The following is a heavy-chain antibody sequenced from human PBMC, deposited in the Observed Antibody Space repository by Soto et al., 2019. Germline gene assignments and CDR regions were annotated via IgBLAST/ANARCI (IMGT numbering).Heavy chain of an antibody. Sequence: EVQLVESGGGLVQPGGSLRLSCAASGFTFSSYSMNWVRQAPGKGLEWVSYITSSSSTISYADSVKGRFTISRDNAKNSLYLQMNSLREEDTAVYYCARDQDYAFDIWGQGTMVTVSS. CDR2: ITSSSSTI. CDR3: ARDQDYAFDI. V-gene: IGHV3-48*02. J-gene: IGHJ3*02. CDR1: GFTFSSYS.